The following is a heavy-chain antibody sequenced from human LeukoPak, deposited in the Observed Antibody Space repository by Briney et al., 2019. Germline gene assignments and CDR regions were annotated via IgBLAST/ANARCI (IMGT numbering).Heavy chain of an antibody. CDR1: GFTFSSYA. CDR2: ISGSGGST. D-gene: IGHD6-19*01. CDR3: ARRSGWCFDY. V-gene: IGHV3-23*01. J-gene: IGHJ4*02. Sequence: GGSLRLSCAASGFTFSSYAMSWVRQAPGKGLEWVSTISGSGGSTYYADSVKGRFTISRDNSKDTLYLQMNSLRAEDTAVYYCARRSGWCFDYWGQGTLVTVSS.